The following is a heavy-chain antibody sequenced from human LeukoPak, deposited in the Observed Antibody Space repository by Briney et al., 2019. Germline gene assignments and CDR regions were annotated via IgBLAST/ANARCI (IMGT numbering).Heavy chain of an antibody. Sequence: SDTLSLTCAVYGWSFNDYYWNWVRQPPGKELEWIGEINARGDTNYNPSLKSRVTISVDSSKNQFSLTLTSMIAADTAIYYCARGQVPAARGYNWFDPWGQGTLVTVSS. J-gene: IGHJ5*02. CDR2: INARGDT. D-gene: IGHD2-2*01. CDR3: ARGQVPAARGYNWFDP. CDR1: GWSFNDYY. V-gene: IGHV4-34*01.